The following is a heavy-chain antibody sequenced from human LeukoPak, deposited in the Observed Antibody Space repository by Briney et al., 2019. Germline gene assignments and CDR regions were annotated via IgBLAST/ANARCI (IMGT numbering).Heavy chain of an antibody. CDR3: ARDRTMYYYGSGSYYTPFDY. D-gene: IGHD3-10*01. V-gene: IGHV1-18*01. Sequence: ASVKVSCKASGYTFTSYGISWVRQAPGQGLEWMGWISAYNGNTNYAQKLQGRVTMTTDTSTSTAYMELRSLRSDDTAVYYCARDRTMYYYGSGSYYTPFDYWGQGTLVTVSS. CDR1: GYTFTSYG. CDR2: ISAYNGNT. J-gene: IGHJ4*02.